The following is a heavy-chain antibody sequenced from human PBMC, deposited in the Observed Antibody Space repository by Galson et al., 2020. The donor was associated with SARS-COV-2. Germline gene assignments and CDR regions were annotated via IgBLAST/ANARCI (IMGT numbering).Heavy chain of an antibody. CDR1: GFPFSTYS. Sequence: GESLKISCAASGFPFSTYSMNWVRLAPGKGLEWVSSISTSSSYTYYVDSVKGRFSISRDNHRNSLYLQMNSLRAEYTAVYYCARDEGIRGYNYGRLYYGMDVWGQGTTVTVSS. CDR3: ARDEGIRGYNYGRLYYGMDV. CDR2: ISTSSSYT. D-gene: IGHD5-18*01. J-gene: IGHJ6*02. V-gene: IGHV3-21*01.